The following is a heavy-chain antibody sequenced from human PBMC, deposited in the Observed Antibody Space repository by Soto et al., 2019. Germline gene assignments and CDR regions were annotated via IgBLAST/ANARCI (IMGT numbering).Heavy chain of an antibody. Sequence: GGSLRLSCAASGFTFSSYGMHWVRQAPGKGLEWVAVIWYDGSNKYYADSVKGRFTISRDNSKNTLYLQMNSLRAEDTAVYYSARDDSSGWYSLLNYYGMDVWGQGTTVTVSS. D-gene: IGHD6-19*01. CDR2: IWYDGSNK. V-gene: IGHV3-33*01. CDR1: GFTFSSYG. CDR3: ARDDSSGWYSLLNYYGMDV. J-gene: IGHJ6*02.